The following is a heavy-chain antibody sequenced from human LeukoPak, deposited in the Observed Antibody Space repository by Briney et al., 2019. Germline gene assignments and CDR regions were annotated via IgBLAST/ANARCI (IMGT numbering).Heavy chain of an antibody. V-gene: IGHV3-48*04. J-gene: IGHJ4*02. CDR2: ISSSSSTI. D-gene: IGHD3-22*01. CDR3: ARESGTYYYDSSGYLD. Sequence: GGSLRLSCAASGFTFSSYSMNWVSQAPGKGLEWVSYISSSSSTIYYADSVKGRFTISRDNAKNSLYLQMNSLRAEDTAVYYCARESGTYYYDSSGYLDWGQGTLVTVSS. CDR1: GFTFSSYS.